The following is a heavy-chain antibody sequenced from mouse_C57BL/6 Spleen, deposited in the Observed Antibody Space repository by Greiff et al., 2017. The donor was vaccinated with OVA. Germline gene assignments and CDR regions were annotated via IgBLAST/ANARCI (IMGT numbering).Heavy chain of an antibody. D-gene: IGHD1-1*01. J-gene: IGHJ3*01. CDR1: YTFTDYYM. V-gene: IGHV1-83*01. CDR2: YPGSGNTY. Sequence: VQLQQSGPELVKPGASVKMSCKASGYTFTDYYMHWVKQKPGKGLEWIGEIYPGSGNTYYNEKFKGKATLTADTSSSTAYMQLSSLTSEDSAVYFCARDYYGSSSWFAYWGQGTLVTVSA. CDR3: RDYYGSSSWFAY.